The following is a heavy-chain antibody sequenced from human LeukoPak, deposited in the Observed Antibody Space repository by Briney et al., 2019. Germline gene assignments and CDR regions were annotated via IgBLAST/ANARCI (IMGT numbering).Heavy chain of an antibody. D-gene: IGHD4-17*01. Sequence: PGRSLRLSCTASGFTFGDYAMSWFRQAPGKGLEWVGFIRSKAYGGTTEYAASVKGRFTISRDDSTSIAYLQMNSLKTEDTAVYYCTRYGDYDWMDYWGQGTLVTVSS. CDR1: GFTFGDYA. J-gene: IGHJ4*02. CDR3: TRYGDYDWMDY. CDR2: IRSKAYGGTT. V-gene: IGHV3-49*03.